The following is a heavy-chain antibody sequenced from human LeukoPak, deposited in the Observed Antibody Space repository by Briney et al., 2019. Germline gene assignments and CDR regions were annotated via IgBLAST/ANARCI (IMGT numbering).Heavy chain of an antibody. CDR2: IYSGGST. J-gene: IGHJ4*02. Sequence: GGSLRLSCAASGFTVSSNYTSWVRQAPGKGLEWVSVIYSGGSTYYADSVKGRFTISRDNSKNTLYLQMNSLRAEDTAVYYCAREGYCSGGSCYDYWGQGTLVTVSS. D-gene: IGHD2-15*01. V-gene: IGHV3-66*01. CDR3: AREGYCSGGSCYDY. CDR1: GFTVSSNY.